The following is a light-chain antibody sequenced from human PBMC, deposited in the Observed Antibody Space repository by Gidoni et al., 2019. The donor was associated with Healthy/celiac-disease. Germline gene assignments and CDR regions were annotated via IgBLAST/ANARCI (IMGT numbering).Light chain of an antibody. CDR2: GAS. CDR1: QSVSSSY. J-gene: IGKJ2*04. V-gene: IGKV3-20*01. CDR3: QQYGSSPMCS. Sequence: EIVFTQSPLTLSLSPGERATLSCRASQSVSSSYLAWYQQKPGQAPRLLIYGASSRATGIPDRFSGSGSGTDFTLTIRRLEPEDFAVYYCQQYGSSPMCSFGQGTKLEIK.